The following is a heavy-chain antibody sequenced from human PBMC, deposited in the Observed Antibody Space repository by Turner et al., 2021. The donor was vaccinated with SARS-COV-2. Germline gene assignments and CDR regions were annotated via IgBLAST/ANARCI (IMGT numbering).Heavy chain of an antibody. Sequence: GQLVEYGGGLDQPGGSARLSRAASGFTFSSHWMHWVRQAPGKGLVWVSRINSDGNSTSYASSVKGRFTISRDNAKNTLYLQMNSLGAEDTAVYYCARDAIVVVGSMDVWGQGTTVTVSS. CDR1: GFTFSSHW. V-gene: IGHV3-74*01. J-gene: IGHJ6*02. CDR3: ARDAIVVVGSMDV. CDR2: INSDGNST. D-gene: IGHD3-22*01.